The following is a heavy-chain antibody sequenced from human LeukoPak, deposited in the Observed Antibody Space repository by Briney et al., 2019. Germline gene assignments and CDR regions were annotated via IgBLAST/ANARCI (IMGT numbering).Heavy chain of an antibody. D-gene: IGHD7-27*01. CDR3: ARDRTGEPDY. CDR2: ISSSSYYI. CDR1: GFTFSSYS. V-gene: IGHV3-21*01. J-gene: IGHJ4*02. Sequence: PGGSLRLSCAASGFTFSSYSMNWVRQAPGKELEWVSSISSSSYYIYYADSVKGRFTISRDNAKNSLYLQMNSLRAEDTAVYYCARDRTGEPDYWGQGTLVTVSS.